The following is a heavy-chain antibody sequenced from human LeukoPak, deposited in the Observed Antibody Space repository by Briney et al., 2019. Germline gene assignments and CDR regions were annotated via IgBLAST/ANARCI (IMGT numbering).Heavy chain of an antibody. CDR3: ARDWDFWSGYYARYYYGMDV. D-gene: IGHD3-3*01. CDR2: IIPIFGTA. CDR1: GGTFSSYA. J-gene: IGHJ6*02. V-gene: IGHV1-69*13. Sequence: GASVKVSCKASGGTFSSYAISWVRQAPGQGLEWMGGIIPIFGTANYAQKFQGRVTITADESTSTAYMELGSLRSEDTAVYYCARDWDFWSGYYARYYYGMDVWGQGTTVTVSS.